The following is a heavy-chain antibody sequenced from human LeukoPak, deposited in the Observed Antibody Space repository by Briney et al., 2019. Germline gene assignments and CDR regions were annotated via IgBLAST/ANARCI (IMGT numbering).Heavy chain of an antibody. D-gene: IGHD3-22*01. CDR2: IIPIFGTA. CDR3: ARGVGMHYYDSSGYSMGY. J-gene: IGHJ4*02. V-gene: IGHV1-69*05. CDR1: GGTFSSYA. Sequence: SVKVSCKASGGTFSSYAISWVRQAPGQGLEWMGRIIPIFGTANYAQKFQGRVTITTDESTSTAYMELSSLRSEDTAVYYCARGVGMHYYDSSGYSMGYWGQGTLVTVSS.